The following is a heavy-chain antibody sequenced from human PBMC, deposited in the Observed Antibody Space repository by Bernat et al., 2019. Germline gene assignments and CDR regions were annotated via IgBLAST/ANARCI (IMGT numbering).Heavy chain of an antibody. CDR1: GFTVSSDY. J-gene: IGHJ2*01. Sequence: EVQLVESGGGLVQPGGSLRLSCAASGFTVSSDYMSWVRQAPGKGLEWVSVIYSGGSTYYADSVKGRFTISRDNSKNTLYLQMNSLRAEDTAVYYCARDGSSWSAHYWYFDLWGRGTLVTVSS. D-gene: IGHD6-13*01. CDR2: IYSGGST. CDR3: ARDGSSWSAHYWYFDL. V-gene: IGHV3-66*01.